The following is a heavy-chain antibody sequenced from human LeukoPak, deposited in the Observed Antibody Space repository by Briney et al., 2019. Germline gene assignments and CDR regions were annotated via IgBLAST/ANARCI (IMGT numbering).Heavy chain of an antibody. CDR2: IYYSGST. Sequence: PSETLSLTCTVSGGSISSSSYYWGWIRQPPGKGLEWIGSIYYSGSTYYNPSLKSRVTISVDTSKNQFSLKLSSVTAADAAVYYCARLGYYYGSGSTYYFDYWGQGTLVTVSS. V-gene: IGHV4-39*07. J-gene: IGHJ4*02. D-gene: IGHD3-10*01. CDR1: GGSISSSSYY. CDR3: ARLGYYYGSGSTYYFDY.